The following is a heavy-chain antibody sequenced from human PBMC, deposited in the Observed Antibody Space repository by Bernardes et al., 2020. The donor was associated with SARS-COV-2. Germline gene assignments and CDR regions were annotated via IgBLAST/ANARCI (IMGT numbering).Heavy chain of an antibody. CDR3: ARGEGFGSATYYRHFDY. CDR2: ISGSGGTT. Sequence: GGSLRLSRAASGFTFSTYTMTWVRQAPGKGLEWVSAISGSGGTTYYADSVKGRFTISRDNSKNTLFVQMNSLKAEDTAVYYCARGEGFGSATYYRHFDYWGQGTLVTVSS. D-gene: IGHD3-10*01. J-gene: IGHJ4*02. CDR1: GFTFSTYT. V-gene: IGHV3-23*01.